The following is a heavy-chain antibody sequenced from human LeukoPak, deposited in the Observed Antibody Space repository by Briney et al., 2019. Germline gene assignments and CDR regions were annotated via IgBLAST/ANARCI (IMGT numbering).Heavy chain of an antibody. J-gene: IGHJ5*02. Sequence: GSLRLSCAASGFTFDDYDMHWVRQAPGKGLEWVSLISGDGGSTYYADSVKGRFTISRDNSKNSLYLQMNSLRTEDTALYYCAKGPNPYCSSTSCYAPWGQGTLVTVSS. CDR3: AKGPNPYCSSTSCYAP. V-gene: IGHV3-43*02. CDR2: ISGDGGST. CDR1: GFTFDDYD. D-gene: IGHD2-2*01.